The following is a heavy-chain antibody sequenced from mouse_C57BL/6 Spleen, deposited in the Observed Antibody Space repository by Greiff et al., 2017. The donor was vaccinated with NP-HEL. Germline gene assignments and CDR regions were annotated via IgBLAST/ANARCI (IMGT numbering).Heavy chain of an antibody. D-gene: IGHD1-1*01. CDR3: ARGVYYYAPYAMDY. CDR2: IDPSDSET. CDR1: GYTFTSYW. V-gene: IGHV1-52*01. Sequence: QVQLQQSGAELVRPGSSVKLSCKASGYTFTSYWMHWVKQRPIQGLEWIGNIDPSDSETHYNQKFKDKATLTVDKSSSTAYMQLSSLTSEDSAVYYCARGVYYYAPYAMDYWGQGTSVTVSS. J-gene: IGHJ4*01.